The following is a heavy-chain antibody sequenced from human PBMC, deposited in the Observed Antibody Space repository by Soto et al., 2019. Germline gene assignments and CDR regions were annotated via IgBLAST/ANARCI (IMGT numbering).Heavy chain of an antibody. D-gene: IGHD2-21*02. CDR3: ARVLYCGGDCYWLDY. CDR2: IIPILGIA. V-gene: IGHV1-69*02. J-gene: IGHJ4*02. CDR1: GGTFSSYT. Sequence: QVQLVQSGAEVKKPGSSVKVSCKASGGTFSSYTISWVRQAPGQGLEWMGTIIPILGIAKYAQKFQGRVTITADKSTSTAYMELSSLRSEDTAVYYCARVLYCGGDCYWLDYWGQGTLVTVSS.